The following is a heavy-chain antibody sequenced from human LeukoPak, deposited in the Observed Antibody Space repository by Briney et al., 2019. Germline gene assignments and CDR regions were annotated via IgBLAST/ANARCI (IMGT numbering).Heavy chain of an antibody. Sequence: SETLSFTCTVSGGSISSYYWSWIRQPPGKGLEWIGYIYYSGSSNYNPSLEGRVTISVDTSKNQFSLRLSSVTAADTALYYCARDTVTLIVNRAFDMWGQGTMVTVSS. CDR1: GGSISSYY. CDR3: ARDTVTLIVNRAFDM. J-gene: IGHJ3*02. CDR2: IYYSGSS. D-gene: IGHD4-17*01. V-gene: IGHV4-59*01.